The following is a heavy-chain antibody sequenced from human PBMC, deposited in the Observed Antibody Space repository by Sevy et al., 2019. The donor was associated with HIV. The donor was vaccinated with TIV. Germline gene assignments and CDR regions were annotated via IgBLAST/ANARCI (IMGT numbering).Heavy chain of an antibody. V-gene: IGHV3-7*01. D-gene: IGHD3-16*02. J-gene: IGHJ5*02. Sequence: GGSLRLSCAASGFTFSSYWMSWVRQAPGKGLEWVANIKQDGSEKYYVDSVKGRFTISRDNAKNSLYLQMNSLRAEDSAVYYCARDTPLNYAYVWGSYRYPESSFDPWGQGTLVTVSS. CDR2: IKQDGSEK. CDR1: GFTFSSYW. CDR3: ARDTPLNYAYVWGSYRYPESSFDP.